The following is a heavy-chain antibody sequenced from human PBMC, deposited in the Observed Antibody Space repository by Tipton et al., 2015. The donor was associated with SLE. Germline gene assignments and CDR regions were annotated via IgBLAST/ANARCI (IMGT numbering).Heavy chain of an antibody. CDR2: INHSGST. CDR3: ARVGTLHLGELSPPSDS. Sequence: TLSLTCAVYGGSFSGYYWSWIRQPPGKGLAWIGEINHSGSTNYNPSLKSRVTISVDKSKNHFSLELTYVTAADTAVYYCARVGTLHLGELSPPSDSWGQGTLVTVSS. V-gene: IGHV4-34*01. CDR1: GGSFSGYY. J-gene: IGHJ4*02. D-gene: IGHD3-16*02.